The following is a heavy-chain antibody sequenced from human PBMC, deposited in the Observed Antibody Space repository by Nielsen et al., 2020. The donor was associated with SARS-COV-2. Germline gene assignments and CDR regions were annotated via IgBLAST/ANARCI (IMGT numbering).Heavy chain of an antibody. CDR3: ARGRGYSGYDFDY. Sequence: SETLSLTCAVYGGSFSGYYWSWIRQPPGKGLEWIGEINHSGSTNYNPSLKSRVTISVDTSKNQFSLKLSSVSAADTAVYYCARGRGYSGYDFDYWGQGTLVTVSS. J-gene: IGHJ4*02. CDR1: GGSFSGYY. D-gene: IGHD5-12*01. V-gene: IGHV4-34*01. CDR2: INHSGST.